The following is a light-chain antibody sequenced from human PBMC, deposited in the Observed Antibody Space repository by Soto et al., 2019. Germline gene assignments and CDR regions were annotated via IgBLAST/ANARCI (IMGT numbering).Light chain of an antibody. V-gene: IGKV3-20*01. CDR1: QTVRNNY. Sequence: EFVLTQSPGTLSLFTGGRATLSCRASQTVRNNYLAWYQQKPGQAPRLLIYDASSRATGIPDRFSGGGSGTEFTLTICSLQSEDFAVYYCQQYHNWPITFGQGTRLEIK. J-gene: IGKJ5*01. CDR3: QQYHNWPIT. CDR2: DAS.